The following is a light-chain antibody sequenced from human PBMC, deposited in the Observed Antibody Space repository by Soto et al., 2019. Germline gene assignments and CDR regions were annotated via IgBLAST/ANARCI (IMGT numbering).Light chain of an antibody. Sequence: EIGLTQSPATLSLSPGERATLSCRASPSVTNYLAWYQQIPGQPPRLLIYGAFNRAAGIPARFSGSGSGTDFTLTISSLEPEDSAVYYCQQRNIWPPVTFGQGTRLEIK. V-gene: IGKV3-11*01. CDR1: PSVTNY. J-gene: IGKJ5*01. CDR2: GAF. CDR3: QQRNIWPPVT.